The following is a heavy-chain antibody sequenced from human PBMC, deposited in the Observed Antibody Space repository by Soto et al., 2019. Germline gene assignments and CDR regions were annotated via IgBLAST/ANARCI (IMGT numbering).Heavy chain of an antibody. D-gene: IGHD2-2*01. CDR3: EREDRPAAMGGANNWFDT. CDR1: GFTFSSYL. CDR2: INKDGTES. Sequence: GGSLRLSCAASGFTFSSYLMNWVRQAPGKXLERVANINKDGTESYYVDYVKRRFTLSSDNAKNSLYLQMTSPRDEEKAVSYCEREDRPAAMGGANNWFDTWGQGALVTVSS. J-gene: IGHJ5*02. V-gene: IGHV3-7*01.